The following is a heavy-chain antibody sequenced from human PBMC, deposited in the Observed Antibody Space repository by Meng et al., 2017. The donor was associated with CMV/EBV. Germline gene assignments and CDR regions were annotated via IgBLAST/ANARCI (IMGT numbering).Heavy chain of an antibody. CDR2: FTHRGST. V-gene: IGHV4-34*01. CDR3: ARVLPAALYAFDI. D-gene: IGHD2-2*01. CDR1: GGSFSSYY. Sequence: GSLRLSCTVYGGSFSSYYWNWIRQPPGKGMEWIGEFTHRGSTNYNPSLKSRVTISLNTSKNQFSLALTSVTAADTAVYYCARVLPAALYAFDIWGQGTMVTVSS. J-gene: IGHJ3*02.